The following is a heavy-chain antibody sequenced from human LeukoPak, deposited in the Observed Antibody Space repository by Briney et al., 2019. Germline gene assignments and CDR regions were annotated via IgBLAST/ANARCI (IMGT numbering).Heavy chain of an antibody. CDR2: ISNNGVST. D-gene: IGHD3-3*01. CDR3: AKDPEPYDFHYFDY. J-gene: IGHJ4*02. V-gene: IGHV3-23*01. Sequence: PGGPLRLSCTASGFTFSSYAMSWVRQAPGKGLNWVSTISNNGVSTYYADSMKGRFTVSRDNSRNTLYLQMNSLRAEDTAVYYCAKDPEPYDFHYFDYWGQGTLVAVSS. CDR1: GFTFSSYA.